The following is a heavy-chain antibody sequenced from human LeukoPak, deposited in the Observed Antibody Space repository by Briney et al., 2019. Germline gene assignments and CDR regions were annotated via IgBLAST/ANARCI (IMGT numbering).Heavy chain of an antibody. D-gene: IGHD6-19*01. J-gene: IGHJ4*02. CDR2: IIPIFGTA. CDR3: ATLGGQRQQWLAHSGY. CDR1: GGTFGSYA. Sequence: SVKVSCKASGGTFGSYAISWVRQAPGQGLESMGGIIPIFGTANYAQKFQGRVTITADESTSTAYMELSSLRSEDTAVYYCATLGGQRQQWLAHSGYWGQGTLVTVSS. V-gene: IGHV1-69*13.